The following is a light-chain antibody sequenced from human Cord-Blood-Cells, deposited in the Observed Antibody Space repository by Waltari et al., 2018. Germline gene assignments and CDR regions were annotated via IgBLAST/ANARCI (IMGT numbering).Light chain of an antibody. CDR1: QSVLYSSNNKNY. CDR2: WAS. Sequence: DIVMTQSPDSLAVSLGERATINCKSSQSVLYSSNNKNYLAWYQQKPGQPPKLLIYWASTRESGVPDPFSGSGSGTDFTLTISILQAEDVAVYYCQQYYSTPYSFGQGTNLEIK. J-gene: IGKJ2*03. V-gene: IGKV4-1*01. CDR3: QQYYSTPYS.